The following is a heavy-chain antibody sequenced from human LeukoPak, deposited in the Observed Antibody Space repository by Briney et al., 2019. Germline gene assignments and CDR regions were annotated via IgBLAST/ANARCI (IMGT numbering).Heavy chain of an antibody. Sequence: PGGSLTPSGAASGFPVMVTNMGGFRQAPGKGLEWVSLIYSGGSTYYADSVKGRFTISRDNSKSTLYLQMNSLRAEDTAVYYCARGWHKGVDGRFDYWGQGTQVTVSS. D-gene: IGHD2-15*01. CDR2: IYSGGST. CDR3: ARGWHKGVDGRFDY. J-gene: IGHJ4*02. CDR1: GFPVMVTN. V-gene: IGHV3-66*01.